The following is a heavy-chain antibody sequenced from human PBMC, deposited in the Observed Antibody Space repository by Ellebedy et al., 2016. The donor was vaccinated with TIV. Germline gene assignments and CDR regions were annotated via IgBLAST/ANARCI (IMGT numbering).Heavy chain of an antibody. D-gene: IGHD3-10*01. Sequence: GGSLRLSCVASGFIFSDHWMTWVRQAPGKGLEWVANIKPDGSAKVYVDSVRGRFTISRDNTKNSLYLEMNSLGSEDTALYYCARGSRESDYWGQGTLVTVSS. CDR1: GFIFSDHW. V-gene: IGHV3-7*03. CDR3: ARGSRESDY. CDR2: IKPDGSAK. J-gene: IGHJ4*02.